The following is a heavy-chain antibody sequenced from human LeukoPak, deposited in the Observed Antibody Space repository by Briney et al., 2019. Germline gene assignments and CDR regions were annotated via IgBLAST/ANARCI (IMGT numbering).Heavy chain of an antibody. D-gene: IGHD6-13*01. CDR1: GYTFTSYD. CDR2: MKPNSGNT. Sequence: VDSVKVSCKASGYTFTSYDINWVRQATGQGLEWMGWMKPNSGNTGYAQKFQGRVTMTRNTSISTAYMELSSLRSEDTAVYYCARGYSSSWYKANWFDPWGQGTLVTVSS. J-gene: IGHJ5*02. V-gene: IGHV1-8*01. CDR3: ARGYSSSWYKANWFDP.